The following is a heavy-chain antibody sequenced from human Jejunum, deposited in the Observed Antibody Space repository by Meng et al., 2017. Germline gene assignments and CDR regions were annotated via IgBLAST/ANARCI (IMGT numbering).Heavy chain of an antibody. Sequence: QGQLVQSGAEVKRPGSSGKVSCKVSGGTFNTYAISWVRQAPGQGLEWMGGIIPIFDTPNYAQKFQDRVTITADASTSTAYMELNGLISEDTALYYCARGAVVATTYYFDSWGQGTLVTVSS. D-gene: IGHD2-15*01. CDR3: ARGAVVATTYYFDS. CDR2: IIPIFDTP. V-gene: IGHV1-69*01. CDR1: GGTFNTYA. J-gene: IGHJ4*02.